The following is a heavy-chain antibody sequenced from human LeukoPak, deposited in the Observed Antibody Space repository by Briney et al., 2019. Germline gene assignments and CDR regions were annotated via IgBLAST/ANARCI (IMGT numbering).Heavy chain of an antibody. J-gene: IGHJ3*01. Sequence: GGSLRLPCAASGFTFGNSWVHWVRQAPGKGLVWVSLINADGSTATYADSVKGRFTISRDNARNTLSLQMNSLTIEDTAVYYCVVVVEPPDSDGFDVWGQGTMITVSS. CDR3: VVVVEPPDSDGFDV. V-gene: IGHV3-74*01. D-gene: IGHD1-14*01. CDR2: INADGSTA. CDR1: GFTFGNSW.